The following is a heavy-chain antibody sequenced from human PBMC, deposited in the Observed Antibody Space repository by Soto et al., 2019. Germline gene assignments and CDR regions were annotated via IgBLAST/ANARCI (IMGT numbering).Heavy chain of an antibody. CDR2: IYYSGST. CDR3: ARRGAPRPSNWFDP. CDR1: GGSISSSSYY. J-gene: IGHJ5*02. Sequence: QLQLQESGPGLVKPSETLSLTCTVSGGSISSSSYYWGWIRQPPGKGLEWIGSIYYSGSTYYNPSLKSRVTISVDTSKTQFSLKLSSVTAAHTAVYYCARRGAPRPSNWFDPWGQGTLVTVSS. V-gene: IGHV4-39*01.